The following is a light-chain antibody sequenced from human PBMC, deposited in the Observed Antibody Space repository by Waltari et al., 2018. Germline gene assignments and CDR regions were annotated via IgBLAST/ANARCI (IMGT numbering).Light chain of an antibody. CDR3: YSYAGSSV. Sequence: QSALTQPASVSGSPGQSISIPCTGTTSDIENFNLVSWYQQHPVKAPKLIIYEGDKRPSGVSDRLTVSKSGNTASLTISGLQAEDEADYFCYSYAGSSVFGTGTKVTVL. J-gene: IGLJ1*01. CDR1: TSDIENFNL. V-gene: IGLV2-23*01. CDR2: EGD.